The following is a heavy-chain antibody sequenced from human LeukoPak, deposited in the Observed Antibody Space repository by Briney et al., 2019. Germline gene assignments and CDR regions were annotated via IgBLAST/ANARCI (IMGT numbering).Heavy chain of an antibody. V-gene: IGHV3-30*02. CDR1: GSTFSSYG. CDR3: ARLHYGSGSYPSDY. CDR2: IRYDGSNK. J-gene: IGHJ4*02. D-gene: IGHD3-10*01. Sequence: PGGSLRLSCAASGSTFSSYGMHWVRQAPGKGLEWVAFIRYDGSNKYYADSVKGRFTISRDNSKNTLYLQMNSLRAEDTAVYYCARLHYGSGSYPSDYWSQGTLVTVSS.